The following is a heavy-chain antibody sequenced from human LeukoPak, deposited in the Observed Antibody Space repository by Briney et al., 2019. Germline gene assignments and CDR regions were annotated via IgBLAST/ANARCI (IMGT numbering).Heavy chain of an antibody. J-gene: IGHJ1*01. CDR1: GYTFTSYG. D-gene: IGHD6-19*01. V-gene: IGHV1-18*01. CDR2: ISAYNGNT. Sequence: ASVKASCKASGYTFTSYGISWVRQAPGQGLEWMGWISAYNGNTNYAQKLQGRVTMTTDTSTSTAYMELRSLRSDDTAVYYCARDPGWRRAEYFQHWGQGTLVTVSS. CDR3: ARDPGWRRAEYFQH.